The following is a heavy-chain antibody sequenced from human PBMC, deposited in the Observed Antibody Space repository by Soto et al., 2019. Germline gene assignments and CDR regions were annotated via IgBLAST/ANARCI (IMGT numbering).Heavy chain of an antibody. Sequence: PGGSLRLSCAASGFTFSTYAMSWVRQAPGKGLECVSGISGSGGSTYYPDSVKGRFTISRDNSKNTLYLQVNSLRAEDTAVYYCAKAVDNSWYYFDSWGQGTLVTVSS. D-gene: IGHD6-13*01. V-gene: IGHV3-23*01. CDR3: AKAVDNSWYYFDS. CDR1: GFTFSTYA. CDR2: ISGSGGST. J-gene: IGHJ4*02.